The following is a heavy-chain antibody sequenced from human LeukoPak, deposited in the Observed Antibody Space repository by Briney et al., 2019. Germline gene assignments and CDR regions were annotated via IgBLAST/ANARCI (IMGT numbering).Heavy chain of an antibody. J-gene: IGHJ4*02. CDR3: AKEITNYYGSGSSTFDY. CDR2: ISWNSGSI. Sequence: GGSLRLSCAASGFTFDDYAMHWVRQAPGKGLEWVSGISWNSGSIGYADSVKGRFTISRDNAKNSLYLQMNSLRAEDTALYYCAKEITNYYGSGSSTFDYWGQGTLVTVSS. CDR1: GFTFDDYA. D-gene: IGHD3-10*01. V-gene: IGHV3-9*01.